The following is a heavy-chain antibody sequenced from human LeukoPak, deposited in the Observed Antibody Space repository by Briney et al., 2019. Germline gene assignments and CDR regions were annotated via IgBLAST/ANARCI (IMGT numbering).Heavy chain of an antibody. CDR2: IWYDGSNK. J-gene: IGHJ6*02. V-gene: IGHV3-33*01. CDR3: ARDNGAYSSSWYGDYYGMDV. Sequence: PGGSLRLSCAASGFTFSSYGMHWVRQAPGKGLEWVAVIWYDGSNKYYADSVKGRFTISRDNSKNTLYLQMNSLRAEDTAVYYCARDNGAYSSSWYGDYYGMDVWGQGTTVTVSS. CDR1: GFTFSSYG. D-gene: IGHD6-13*01.